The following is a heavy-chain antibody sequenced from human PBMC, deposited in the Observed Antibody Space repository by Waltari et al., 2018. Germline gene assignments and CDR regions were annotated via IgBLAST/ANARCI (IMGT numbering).Heavy chain of an antibody. V-gene: IGHV3-66*02. Sequence: EVQLVESGGGLVQPGGSLRLSCAASGFTVRGHYMSWVRQAPGKGLEWVSVIYRIGNTYYADSVKGRFTISRDNSKNTLYLQMNSLRPEDTAVYYCAGQSGTYYYYGLNVWGQGATVTVSS. CDR1: GFTVRGHY. D-gene: IGHD1-26*01. CDR3: AGQSGTYYYYGLNV. J-gene: IGHJ6*02. CDR2: IYRIGNT.